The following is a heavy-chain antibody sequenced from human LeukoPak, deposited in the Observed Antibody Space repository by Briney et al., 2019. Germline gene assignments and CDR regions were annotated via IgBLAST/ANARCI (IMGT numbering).Heavy chain of an antibody. Sequence: SETLSLTCTVSGGSISSSSYYWGWIRQPPGKGLEWIGSIYYSGSTYYNPSLKSRVTISVDTSKNQFSLKLSSVTAADTAVYYCARGMMGWEDDYYFDYWGQGTLVTVSS. CDR3: ARGMMGWEDDYYFDY. D-gene: IGHD3-3*01. CDR2: IYYSGST. J-gene: IGHJ4*02. CDR1: GGSISSSSYY. V-gene: IGHV4-39*07.